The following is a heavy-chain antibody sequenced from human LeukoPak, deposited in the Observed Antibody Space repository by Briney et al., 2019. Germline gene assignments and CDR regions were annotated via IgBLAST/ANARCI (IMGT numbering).Heavy chain of an antibody. CDR1: GFTFSSYS. CDR2: ISSSSSTI. CDR3: AREDNHFDY. Sequence: GGSLRRSCAASGFTFSSYSMNWVRQAPGKGLEWVSYISSSSSTIYYADSVKGRFTISRDNAKNSLYLQMNSLRAEDTAVYYCAREDNHFDYWGQGTLVTVSS. V-gene: IGHV3-48*01. J-gene: IGHJ4*02.